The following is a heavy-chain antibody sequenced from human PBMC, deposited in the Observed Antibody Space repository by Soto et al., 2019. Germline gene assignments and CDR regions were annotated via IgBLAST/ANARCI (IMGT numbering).Heavy chain of an antibody. CDR1: GYTFTSYG. CDR3: AREDYGAGKYYFDY. CDR2: ISAYNGNT. Sequence: XLVQSGAEVKKPGASVKVSCKASGYTFTSYGISWVRQAPGQGLEWMGWISAYNGNTNDAQKHQGTDTMTTDTTTSKADMELRSLRSDDTAVYYCAREDYGAGKYYFDYWGQGTLVTVSS. J-gene: IGHJ4*02. V-gene: IGHV1-18*01. D-gene: IGHD4-17*01.